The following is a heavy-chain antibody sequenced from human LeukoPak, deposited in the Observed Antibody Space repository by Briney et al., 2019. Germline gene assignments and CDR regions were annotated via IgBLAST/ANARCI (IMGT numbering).Heavy chain of an antibody. CDR3: AIMHGYYDGSGFWVQ. Sequence: GGSLRLSCAASGFTFSSYAMSWVRQAPGKGLEWVSFISPSGDRTSNADTVEGRFTISRDNTRNTLYLQMNSLRDEDTGVYYCAIMHGYYDGSGFWVQWGQGTLVTVSS. J-gene: IGHJ4*02. D-gene: IGHD3-22*01. V-gene: IGHV3-23*01. CDR1: GFTFSSYA. CDR2: ISPSGDRT.